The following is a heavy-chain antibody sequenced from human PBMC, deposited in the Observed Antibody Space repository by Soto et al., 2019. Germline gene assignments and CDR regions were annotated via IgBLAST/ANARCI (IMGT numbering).Heavy chain of an antibody. CDR1: GGTFSSYA. CDR3: ARDRYYDSSGPPGGMDV. J-gene: IGHJ6*02. CDR2: IIPIFGTA. V-gene: IGHV1-69*01. Sequence: VKVSCKASGGTFSSYAISWVRQAPGQGLEWMGGIIPIFGTANYAQKFQGRVTITADESTSTAYMELSSLRSEDTAVYYCARDRYYDSSGPPGGMDVWGQGTTVTVSS. D-gene: IGHD3-22*01.